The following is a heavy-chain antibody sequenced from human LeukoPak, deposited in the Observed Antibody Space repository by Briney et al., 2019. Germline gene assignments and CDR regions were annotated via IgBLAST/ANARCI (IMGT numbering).Heavy chain of an antibody. CDR1: GGSISSYY. CDR2: IYYSGST. CDR3: AAYRTQARGYSYGYLVY. D-gene: IGHD5-18*01. Sequence: SETLSLTCTVSGGSISSYYWSWIRQPPGKGLEWIGYIYYSGSTNYNPSLKSRVTISVDTSKNQFSLKLSSVTAADTAVHYCAAYRTQARGYSYGYLVYWGQGTLVTVSS. J-gene: IGHJ4*02. V-gene: IGHV4-59*01.